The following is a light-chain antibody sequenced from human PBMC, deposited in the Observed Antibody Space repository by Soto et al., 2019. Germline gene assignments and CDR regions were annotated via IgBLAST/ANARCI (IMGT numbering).Light chain of an antibody. V-gene: IGLV1-40*01. J-gene: IGLJ2*01. CDR2: GNT. CDR3: QSYDTGLSGPVV. CDR1: GSNIGAGFD. Sequence: QSVLTQPPSLSGAPGQNIIISCTGGGSNIGAGFDVHWYQQLPGTAPKLLIYGNTNRPSGVPDRFSGSKSGTSASLVITGLQDEDEADYYCQSYDTGLSGPVVFGGGTKLTVL.